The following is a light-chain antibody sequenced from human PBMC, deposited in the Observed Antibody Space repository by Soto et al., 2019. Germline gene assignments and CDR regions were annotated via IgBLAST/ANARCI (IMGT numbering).Light chain of an antibody. CDR2: DAS. CDR3: QQFESYT. V-gene: IGKV1-5*01. Sequence: DIPMTQSPSTLSASVGDRVTLTCRASQSISTWLAWYQQKPGKAPKLLIYDASTLESGVPSRFSGSGSGTQFTLTISSLQPDDFATYYCQQFESYTFGQGTKLEIK. J-gene: IGKJ2*01. CDR1: QSISTW.